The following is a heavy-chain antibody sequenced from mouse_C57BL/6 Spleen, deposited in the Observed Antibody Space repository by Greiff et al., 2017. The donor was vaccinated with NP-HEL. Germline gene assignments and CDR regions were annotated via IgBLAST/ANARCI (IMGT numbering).Heavy chain of an antibody. CDR3: ARGGLLPYYYAMDY. J-gene: IGHJ4*01. CDR1: GYTFTSYG. V-gene: IGHV1-81*01. Sequence: VQLQQSGAELARPGASVKLSCKASGYTFTSYGISWVKQRTGQGLEWIGEIYPRSGNTYYNEKFKGKATLTADKSSSTAYMELRSLTSEDSAVYFCARGGLLPYYYAMDYWGQGTSVTVSS. CDR2: IYPRSGNT. D-gene: IGHD2-1*01.